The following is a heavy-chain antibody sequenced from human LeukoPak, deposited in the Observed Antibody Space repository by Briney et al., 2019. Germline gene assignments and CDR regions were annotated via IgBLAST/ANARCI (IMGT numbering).Heavy chain of an antibody. J-gene: IGHJ4*02. V-gene: IGHV1-3*01. CDR1: GYTFTSYA. Sequence: ASVKVSCKASGYTFTSYAMHWVRQAPGQRLEWMGWINAGNGNTKYSQKFQGRVTITRDTSASTAYMELSSLRSEDTAVYHCARADGYNRHPTYDYWGQGTLVTVSS. CDR2: INAGNGNT. D-gene: IGHD5-24*01. CDR3: ARADGYNRHPTYDY.